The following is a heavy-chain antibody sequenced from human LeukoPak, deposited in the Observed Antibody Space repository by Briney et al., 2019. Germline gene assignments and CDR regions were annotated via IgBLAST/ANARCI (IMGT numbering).Heavy chain of an antibody. Sequence: GGSLRLSCVASGFTFSSYLMTWVRQAPGKGLEWVANIKQDGSEKYYVDSVKGRFTISRDNAKNSLFLQMNSLRAEDTAEYYCAYSSGWYFDYWGQGTLVTVSS. D-gene: IGHD6-19*01. CDR2: IKQDGSEK. J-gene: IGHJ4*02. CDR1: GFTFSSYL. CDR3: AYSSGWYFDY. V-gene: IGHV3-7*05.